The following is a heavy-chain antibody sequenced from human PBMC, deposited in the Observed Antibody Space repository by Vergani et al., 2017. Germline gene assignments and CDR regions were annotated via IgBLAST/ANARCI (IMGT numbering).Heavy chain of an antibody. Sequence: EVQLLESGGGLVQPGGSLRLSCAASGFTFSSYAMSWVRQAPGKGLEWVSAISGSGGSTYYADSVKVRFTISRHTSKNTLYLQMTSLGAEDTAVYYCARGDSSSWYDPYFDYWGQGTLGTVSS. J-gene: IGHJ4*02. CDR1: GFTFSSYA. D-gene: IGHD6-13*01. V-gene: IGHV3-23*01. CDR2: ISGSGGST. CDR3: ARGDSSSWYDPYFDY.